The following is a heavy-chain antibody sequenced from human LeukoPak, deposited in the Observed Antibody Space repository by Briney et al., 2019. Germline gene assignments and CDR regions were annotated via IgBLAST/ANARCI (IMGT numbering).Heavy chain of an antibody. Sequence: GGSLRLSCAASGFTFSNYWMGWVRQAPEKGLEWVVNINEDGSEKYYVDSVKGRFTISRDNAKKSLYLQMNSLRAEDTAVYYCGRVDLRTFHHNYYMDVWGKGTTVTVSS. CDR1: GFTFSNYW. CDR3: GRVDLRTFHHNYYMDV. CDR2: INEDGSEK. D-gene: IGHD1-14*01. V-gene: IGHV3-7*01. J-gene: IGHJ6*03.